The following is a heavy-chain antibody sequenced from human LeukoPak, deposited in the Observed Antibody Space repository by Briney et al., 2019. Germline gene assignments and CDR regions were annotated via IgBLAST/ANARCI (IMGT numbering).Heavy chain of an antibody. CDR1: GGSISSSNYF. CDR2: FSYHGDT. CDR3: ARGRARFDY. V-gene: IGHV4-39*07. J-gene: IGHJ4*02. Sequence: SETLSLTCAVSGGSISSSNYFWGWIRQPPEKGLEWIGSFSYHGDTNYSPSLKSRVTISVDTSKNQFSLKLSSVTAADTAVYYCARGRARFDYWGQGTLVTVSS.